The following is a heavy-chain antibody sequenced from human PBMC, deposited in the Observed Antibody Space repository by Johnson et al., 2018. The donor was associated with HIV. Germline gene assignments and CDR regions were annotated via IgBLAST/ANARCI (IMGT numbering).Heavy chain of an antibody. CDR3: ARGARDDSSGSRRPYHAFDI. J-gene: IGHJ3*02. V-gene: IGHV3-13*01. D-gene: IGHD3-22*01. CDR2: IGTAGDT. CDR1: GFTFSSYD. Sequence: VQLVESGGGLVQPGGSLRLSCAASGFTFSSYDMHWVRQATGKGLEWVSAIGTAGDTYYPGSVKGRFTLSREHAKNSLYLQINSLRAGDTAVYYCARGARDDSSGSRRPYHAFDIWGQGTMVTVSS.